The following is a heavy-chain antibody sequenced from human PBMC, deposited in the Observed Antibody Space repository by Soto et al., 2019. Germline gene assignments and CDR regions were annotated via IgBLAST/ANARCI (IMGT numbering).Heavy chain of an antibody. Sequence: ASVKVSCKASGSTFSNHIITWVRQAPGQGLEWMGRIIPILDITNYAQKFQGRVTITADKSTTTAYMEVSSLSSGDTAVYYCARDSPIGSTFSGHDDIDSWGQGTLVTVSS. J-gene: IGHJ4*02. CDR1: GSTFSNHI. D-gene: IGHD5-12*01. V-gene: IGHV1-69*04. CDR2: IIPILDIT. CDR3: ARDSPIGSTFSGHDDIDS.